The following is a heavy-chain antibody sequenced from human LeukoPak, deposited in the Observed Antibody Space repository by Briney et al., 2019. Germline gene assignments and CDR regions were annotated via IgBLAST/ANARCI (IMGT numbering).Heavy chain of an antibody. J-gene: IGHJ4*02. D-gene: IGHD6-19*01. CDR2: IKQDGSEK. CDR1: GFTFSSYW. Sequence: GSLTLSCAASGFTFSSYWMSWVRQAPGKGLEWVANIKQDGSEKYYVDSVKGRFTISRDNAKNSLYLQMNSLRAEDTAVYYCARDGSSGWHGAVDYWGQGTLVTVSS. V-gene: IGHV3-7*01. CDR3: ARDGSSGWHGAVDY.